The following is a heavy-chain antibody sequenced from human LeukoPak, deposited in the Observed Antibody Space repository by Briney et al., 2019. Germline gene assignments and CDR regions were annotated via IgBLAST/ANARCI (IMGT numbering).Heavy chain of an antibody. V-gene: IGHV3-53*01. CDR3: ARVKVAVAGIGWFDP. CDR1: GFTFSSYW. CDR2: VYSGGTT. D-gene: IGHD6-13*01. J-gene: IGHJ5*02. Sequence: GGSLRLSCAASGFTFSSYWMHWVRQAPGKGLEWVSVVYSGGTTYYADSVKGRFTISRDNSKNTLYLQMNSLRAEDTAVYYCARVKVAVAGIGWFDPWGQGSLVTVSS.